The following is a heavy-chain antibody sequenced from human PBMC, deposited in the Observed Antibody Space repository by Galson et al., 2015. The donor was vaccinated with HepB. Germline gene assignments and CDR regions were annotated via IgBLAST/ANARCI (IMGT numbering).Heavy chain of an antibody. CDR2: ISWNSGSI. Sequence: SLRLSCAASGFTFDDYAMHWVRQAPGKGLEWVSGISWNSGSIGYADSVKGRFTISRDNAKNSLYLQMNSLRAEDTALYYCAKDLENYDSSGYLFDYWGQGTLVTVSS. J-gene: IGHJ4*02. D-gene: IGHD3-22*01. CDR3: AKDLENYDSSGYLFDY. V-gene: IGHV3-9*01. CDR1: GFTFDDYA.